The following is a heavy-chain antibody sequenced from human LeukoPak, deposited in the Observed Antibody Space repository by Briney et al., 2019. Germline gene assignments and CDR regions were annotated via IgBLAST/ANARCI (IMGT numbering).Heavy chain of an antibody. D-gene: IGHD2-2*01. V-gene: IGHV3-30-3*01. CDR3: TRGGGYCSSTSCTHFDY. J-gene: IGHJ4*02. Sequence: PGRSLRLSCAASGFTFSSYAMHWVRQAPGKGLEWGAVISYDGSNKYYADSVKGRFTISRENSKNTLYLQMNSLRAEDTAVYYCTRGGGYCSSTSCTHFDYWGQGTLVTVSS. CDR2: ISYDGSNK. CDR1: GFTFSSYA.